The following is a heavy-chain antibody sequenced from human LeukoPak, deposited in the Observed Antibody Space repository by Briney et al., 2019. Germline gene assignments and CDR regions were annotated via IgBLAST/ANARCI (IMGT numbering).Heavy chain of an antibody. CDR2: IYHSGST. CDR3: ARDRAYSSSSELDY. CDR1: GGSISSGGYY. J-gene: IGHJ4*02. V-gene: IGHV4-30-2*01. Sequence: SETLSLTCTVSGGSISSGGYYWSWIRQPPGKGLEWIGYIYHSGSTYYNPSLKSRVTISVDRSKNRFSLKLSSVTAADTAVYYCARDRAYSSSSELDYWGQGTLVTVSS. D-gene: IGHD6-6*01.